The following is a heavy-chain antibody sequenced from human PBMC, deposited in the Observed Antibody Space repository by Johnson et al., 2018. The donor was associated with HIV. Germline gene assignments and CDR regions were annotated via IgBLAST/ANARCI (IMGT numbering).Heavy chain of an antibody. V-gene: IGHV3-23*04. Sequence: VQLVESGGGVVRPGGSLRLSCAASGFTFSSYAMSWVRQAPGKGLEWVSGISGSGGRTYSADSVKGRFTISRDNAKNSLYLQMNSLRAEDTAVYYCARWDIAAAGTEAFDIWGQGTMVTVSS. CDR1: GFTFSSYA. J-gene: IGHJ3*02. CDR3: ARWDIAAAGTEAFDI. CDR2: ISGSGGRT. D-gene: IGHD6-13*01.